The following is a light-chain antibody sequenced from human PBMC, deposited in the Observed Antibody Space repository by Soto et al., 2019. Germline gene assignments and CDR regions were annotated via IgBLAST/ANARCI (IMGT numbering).Light chain of an antibody. CDR3: LLYSCGNWS. CDR1: TGEVTTGYS. Sequence: QAVVTQETSLTVSPGETVSLTCASNTGEVTTGYSPSWFQQKPGQSPRSLIYSTDNKHSWTPARFSGSLLGGQAALTLSSVQPEDEAEYFCLLYSCGNWSFCGGTKLTVL. J-gene: IGLJ2*01. CDR2: STD. V-gene: IGLV7-43*01.